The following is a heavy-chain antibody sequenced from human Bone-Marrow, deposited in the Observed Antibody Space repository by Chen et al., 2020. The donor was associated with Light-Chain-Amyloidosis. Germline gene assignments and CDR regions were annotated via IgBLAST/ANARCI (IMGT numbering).Heavy chain of an antibody. J-gene: IGHJ6*02. D-gene: IGHD6-13*01. CDR2: ISWNSVSI. CDR1: GFTFEHYA. Sequence: EEQVVESGGGLVQPGRSLRLSCAASGFTFEHYAMYWVRQAPGKGLEWVSGISWNSVSIGYADSVKGRFTISRDNAKNSLYLQMNSLRVEDTGIYYCAKGQQLDYYFYGMDVWGQGTTVIVSS. CDR3: AKGQQLDYYFYGMDV. V-gene: IGHV3-9*01.